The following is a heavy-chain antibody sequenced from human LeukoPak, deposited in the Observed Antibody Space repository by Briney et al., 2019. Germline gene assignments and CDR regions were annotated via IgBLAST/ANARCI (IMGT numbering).Heavy chain of an antibody. V-gene: IGHV3-7*01. D-gene: IGHD3-10*01. Sequence: GGSLGFSVAASGFTFSSYWMSWVRQAPGKGLEWVANIKQDGSEKYYVDSVKGRFTISRGNAKNSLYLQMNSLRAEDTAVYYCARDRDTYYYGSGTEYWGQGTLVTVSS. J-gene: IGHJ4*02. CDR2: IKQDGSEK. CDR1: GFTFSSYW. CDR3: ARDRDTYYYGSGTEY.